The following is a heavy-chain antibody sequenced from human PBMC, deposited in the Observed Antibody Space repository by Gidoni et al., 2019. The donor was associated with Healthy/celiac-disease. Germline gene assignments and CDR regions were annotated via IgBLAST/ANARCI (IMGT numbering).Heavy chain of an antibody. D-gene: IGHD5-18*01. J-gene: IGHJ6*02. V-gene: IGHV1-18*01. CDR1: RYPFTSHG. Sequence: QVQLVQSGAEVKKPGAAVKVSCTASRYPFTSHGIRWVRQAPGQGLEWMGWISAYNGNTNYAQKLQGRVTMTTDTSTSTAYMELRSLRSDDTAVYYCARDEVADTAMAKYYYGMDVWGQGTTVTVSS. CDR3: ARDEVADTAMAKYYYGMDV. CDR2: ISAYNGNT.